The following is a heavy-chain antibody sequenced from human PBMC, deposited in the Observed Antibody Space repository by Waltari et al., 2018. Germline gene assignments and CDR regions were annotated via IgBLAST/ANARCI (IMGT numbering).Heavy chain of an antibody. V-gene: IGHV3-33*01. CDR2: TWNDGNDE. Sequence: QVQLAESGGGGVQPGRSLRLSCAAAGFTVRSFGVHWVRTAPGKGVEWVAVTWNDGNDEYYAESGRGRFTISRDNFKSMLFLQMNSLRVEDTALYYCARGTIVQPPDYWGQGTRVTVSS. CDR3: ARGTIVQPPDY. J-gene: IGHJ4*02. CDR1: GFTVRSFG. D-gene: IGHD1-26*01.